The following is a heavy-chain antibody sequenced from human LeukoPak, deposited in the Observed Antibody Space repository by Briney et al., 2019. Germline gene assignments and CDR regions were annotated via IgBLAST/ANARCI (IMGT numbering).Heavy chain of an antibody. V-gene: IGHV4-34*01. CDR1: GGSFSGYY. D-gene: IGHD6-13*01. CDR2: INHSGST. J-gene: IGHJ4*02. CDR3: ARHSRAAGTLFDY. Sequence: SETLSLTCAVYGGSFSGYYWSWIRQPPGKGLEWIGEINHSGSTNYNPSLKSRVTISVDTSKNQFSLELSSVTAADTAVYYCARHSRAAGTLFDYWGQGTLVTVSS.